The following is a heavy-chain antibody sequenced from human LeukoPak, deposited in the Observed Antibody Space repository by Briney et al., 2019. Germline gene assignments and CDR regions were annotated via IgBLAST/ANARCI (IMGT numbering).Heavy chain of an antibody. CDR1: GGSFSGYY. V-gene: IGHV4-34*01. CDR3: ARMDVQGSGIFPLDY. Sequence: SETLSLTCAVYGGSFSGYYWSWIRQPPGKGLEWIGEINHSGSTNYNPSLSSRVTISVDTLKIQLSLTASSGTATGAALYCCARMDVQGSGIFPLDYWGQGTLVTVSS. D-gene: IGHD3-10*01. J-gene: IGHJ4*02. CDR2: INHSGST.